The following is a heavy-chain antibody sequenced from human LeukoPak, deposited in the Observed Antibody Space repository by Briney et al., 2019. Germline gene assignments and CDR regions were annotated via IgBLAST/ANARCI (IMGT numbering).Heavy chain of an antibody. D-gene: IGHD3-10*01. CDR1: GYIFTGYY. V-gene: IGHV1-2*02. CDR3: TRGTSGTYPVYYEMHV. Sequence: GASVKVSCKASGYIFTGYYIHWVQQAPGQGLEWMGWINPVSGGTFYAQKFQGRVTMTRDTSIGTAYMELSRLRSDDTAVYYCTRGTSGTYPVYYEMHVWGQGITVTVSS. CDR2: INPVSGGT. J-gene: IGHJ6*02.